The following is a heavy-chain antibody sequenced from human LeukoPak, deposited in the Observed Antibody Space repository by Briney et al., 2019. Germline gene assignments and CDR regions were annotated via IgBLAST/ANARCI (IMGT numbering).Heavy chain of an antibody. Sequence: SETLSLTCTVSGGSISGNSYYWGWIRQPPGKGLEWIGYIYYRGSTNYNPSLKSRVTISVDTSKNQFSLKLSSVTAADTAVYYCAGGSSSYTHDYWGQGTLVTVSS. CDR2: IYYRGST. D-gene: IGHD2-2*01. V-gene: IGHV4-61*05. CDR1: GGSISGNSYY. CDR3: AGGSSSYTHDY. J-gene: IGHJ4*02.